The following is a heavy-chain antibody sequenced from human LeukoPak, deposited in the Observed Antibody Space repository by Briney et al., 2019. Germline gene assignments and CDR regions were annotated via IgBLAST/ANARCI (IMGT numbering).Heavy chain of an antibody. V-gene: IGHV3-23*01. Sequence: GGSLRLSCADSRFTFSGYAMSWVRQAPGKGLEWVSAISDRGDKTHYTDSVKGRFTISRDNSKNTVYLLMSSLRAEDTAIYYCAKDWSCDYWGQGTLVTVS. CDR1: RFTFSGYA. D-gene: IGHD1-26*01. CDR2: ISDRGDKT. CDR3: AKDWSCDY. J-gene: IGHJ4*02.